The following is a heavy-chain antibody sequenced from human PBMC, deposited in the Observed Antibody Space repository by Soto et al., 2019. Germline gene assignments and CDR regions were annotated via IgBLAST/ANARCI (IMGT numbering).Heavy chain of an antibody. Sequence: GESLKISCKGSGYSFTSYWIGWVRQVPGRGLEWMGIIYPADSNIRHSPSFQGQVTISVDKSLSTAYLQWSSLKASDTAMYYCARQDCSGGSCYSSRHYYYGMDVWGQGTTVTVSS. V-gene: IGHV5-51*01. CDR1: GYSFTSYW. J-gene: IGHJ6*02. CDR2: IYPADSNI. CDR3: ARQDCSGGSCYSSRHYYYGMDV. D-gene: IGHD2-15*01.